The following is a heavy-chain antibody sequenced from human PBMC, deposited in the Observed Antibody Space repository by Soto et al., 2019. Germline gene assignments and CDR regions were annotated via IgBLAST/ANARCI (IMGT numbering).Heavy chain of an antibody. J-gene: IGHJ6*02. CDR3: ARGAYYDFWSGYHYGMDV. Sequence: SETLSLTCAVYGGSFSGYYWSWIRQPPGKGLEWIGYIYYSGSTNYNPSLKSRVTISVDTSKNQFSLKLSSVTAADTAVYYCARGAYYDFWSGYHYGMDVWGQGTTVTVSS. CDR2: IYYSGST. V-gene: IGHV4-59*01. D-gene: IGHD3-3*01. CDR1: GGSFSGYY.